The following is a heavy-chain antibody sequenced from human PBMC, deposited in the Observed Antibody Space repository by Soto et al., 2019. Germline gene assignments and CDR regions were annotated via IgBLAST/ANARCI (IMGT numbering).Heavy chain of an antibody. CDR1: GGSISSGGYS. D-gene: IGHD6-6*01. CDR2: IYHSGST. J-gene: IGHJ4*02. CDR3: ARYSIAARRGIDY. Sequence: PSETLSLTCAASGGSISSGGYSWSWIRQPPGKGLEWIGYIYHSGSTYYNPSLKSRVTISVDRSKNQFSLKLSSVTAADTAVYYCARYSIAARRGIDYWGQGTLVTVSS. V-gene: IGHV4-30-2*01.